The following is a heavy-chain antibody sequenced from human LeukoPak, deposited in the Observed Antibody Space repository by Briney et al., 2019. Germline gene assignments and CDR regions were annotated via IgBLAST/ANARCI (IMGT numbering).Heavy chain of an antibody. V-gene: IGHV4-4*08. CDR3: AREGTAGTNLNWFDP. CDR2: IYHTGST. Sequence: NPSETLSLTCTVSGGSISSYSWNWIRQPPGKGLEWIGYIYHTGSTNYNPSLQSRVTISTDTSKNQFSLKLISVTAADTAVYYCAREGTAGTNLNWFDPWGQGTLVTVSS. CDR1: GGSISSYS. J-gene: IGHJ5*02. D-gene: IGHD1-1*01.